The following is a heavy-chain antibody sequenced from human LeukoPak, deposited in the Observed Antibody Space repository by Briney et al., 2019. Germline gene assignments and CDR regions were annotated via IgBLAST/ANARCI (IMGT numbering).Heavy chain of an antibody. D-gene: IGHD3-9*01. Sequence: GESLQISCKASGYSFTTHWIGWVRQMPGKGLEWMGIIYPGDSDTRYSPSFQGHVTISADKSISTAYLQWSSLKASDTAMYHCARHVGRKTYYDILTGYYGQGNYYYYYYMDVWGKGTTVTVSS. CDR2: IYPGDSDT. CDR3: ARHVGRKTYYDILTGYYGQGNYYYYYYMDV. V-gene: IGHV5-51*01. CDR1: GYSFTTHW. J-gene: IGHJ6*03.